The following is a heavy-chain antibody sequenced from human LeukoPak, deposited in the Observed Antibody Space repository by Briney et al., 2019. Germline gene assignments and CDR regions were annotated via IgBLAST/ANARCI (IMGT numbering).Heavy chain of an antibody. CDR1: GGSISSYY. Sequence: SETLSLTCTVSGGSISSYYWSWIRQPAGKGLEWIGRIYTSGSTNYNPSLKSRLTISRDTSKNQFSLNLSSVTAADTAVYHCARERHGHPFDSWGQGTLVTVSS. V-gene: IGHV4-4*07. J-gene: IGHJ4*02. CDR2: IYTSGST. CDR3: ARERHGHPFDS.